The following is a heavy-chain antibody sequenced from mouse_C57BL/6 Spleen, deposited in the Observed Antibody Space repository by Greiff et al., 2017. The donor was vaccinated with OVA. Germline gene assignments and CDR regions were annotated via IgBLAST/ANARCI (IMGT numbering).Heavy chain of an antibody. J-gene: IGHJ4*01. Sequence: EVQLQQSGPVLVKPGASVKMSCKASGYTFTDYCMNWVKQSHGKSLEWIGVINPYNGGTSYNQKFKGKATLTVDKSSSTAYMELNSLTSEDSAVYYCARARCGAMDYWGQGTSVTVSS. V-gene: IGHV1-19*01. CDR2: INPYNGGT. CDR1: GYTFTDYC. CDR3: ARARCGAMDY.